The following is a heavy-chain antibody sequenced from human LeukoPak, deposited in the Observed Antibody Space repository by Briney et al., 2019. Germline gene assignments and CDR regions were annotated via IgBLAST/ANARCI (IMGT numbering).Heavy chain of an antibody. CDR3: ARIRQVATTADYYYYYGMDV. V-gene: IGHV2-70*01. Sequence: SGPTLVNPTQTLTLTCTFSGFSLSTSGMCVSWIRQPPGKALEWLALIDWDDDKYYSTSLKTRLAISKDTSKNQVVLTMTNMDPVDTATYHCARIRQVATTADYYYYYGMDVWGQGTTVTVSS. D-gene: IGHD5-12*01. CDR2: IDWDDDK. CDR1: GFSLSTSGMC. J-gene: IGHJ6*02.